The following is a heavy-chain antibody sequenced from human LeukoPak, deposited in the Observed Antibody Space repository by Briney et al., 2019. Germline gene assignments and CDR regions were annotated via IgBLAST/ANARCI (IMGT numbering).Heavy chain of an antibody. Sequence: SETLSLTCTVSGGSINNYYWSWIRQPAGKGLGWIGRIYTRGSTNYNPSLKSRVTMSVDTSKNQFSLKLSSVTAADTAVYYCARGRYCSADICSGGDAFDIWGQGTMVSVSS. V-gene: IGHV4-4*07. CDR3: ARGRYCSADICSGGDAFDI. CDR2: IYTRGST. J-gene: IGHJ3*02. D-gene: IGHD2-15*01. CDR1: GGSINNYY.